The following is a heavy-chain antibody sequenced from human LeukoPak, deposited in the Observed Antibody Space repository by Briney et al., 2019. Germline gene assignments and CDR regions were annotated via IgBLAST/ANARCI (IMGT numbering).Heavy chain of an antibody. J-gene: IGHJ4*02. CDR3: ARGPGSSGWPPQDY. CDR1: GFTFSSYG. D-gene: IGHD6-19*01. CDR2: IRYDGSNK. V-gene: IGHV3-30*02. Sequence: GGSLRLSCAASGFTFSSYGMHWVRQAPGKGLEWVAFIRYDGSNKYYADSVKGRFTISRDNSKNTLYLQMNSLRAEDTAVYYCARGPGSSGWPPQDYWGQGTLVTVSS.